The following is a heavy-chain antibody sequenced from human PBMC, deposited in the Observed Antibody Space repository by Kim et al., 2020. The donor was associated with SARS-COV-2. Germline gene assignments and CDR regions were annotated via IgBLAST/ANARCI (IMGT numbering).Heavy chain of an antibody. J-gene: IGHJ6*02. V-gene: IGHV5-51*01. CDR1: GYSFTSYW. CDR2: IYPGDSDT. D-gene: IGHD4-4*01. CDR3: ARLAPHYSNYGGYYYYGMDV. Sequence: GESLKISCKGSGYSFTSYWIGWVRQMPGKGLEWMGIIYPGDSDTRYSPSFQGQVTISADKSISTAYLQWSSLKASDTAMYYCARLAPHYSNYGGYYYYGMDVWGQGTTVTVSS.